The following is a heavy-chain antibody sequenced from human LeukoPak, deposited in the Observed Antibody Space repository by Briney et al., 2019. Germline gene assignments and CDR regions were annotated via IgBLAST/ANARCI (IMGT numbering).Heavy chain of an antibody. V-gene: IGHV1-2*02. Sequence: ASVKVSSKASGYSFTTYYVHWVRQAPGQGLEWMGYMRPASGDSNFAQKFQDRVTMTRDTSISTAYLELSRLTSDDTAVYYCSTEDKYCTTTTCADYWGQGTLVTVSS. CDR1: GYSFTTYY. CDR2: MRPASGDS. D-gene: IGHD2-2*01. CDR3: STEDKYCTTTTCADY. J-gene: IGHJ4*02.